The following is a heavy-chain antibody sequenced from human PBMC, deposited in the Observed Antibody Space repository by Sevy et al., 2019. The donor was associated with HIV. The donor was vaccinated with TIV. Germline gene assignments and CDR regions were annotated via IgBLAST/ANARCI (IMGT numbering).Heavy chain of an antibody. CDR3: ARRYYDSSGPVKAAAAFDI. J-gene: IGHJ3*02. D-gene: IGHD3-22*01. CDR2: IIPIFGTA. V-gene: IGHV1-69*06. Sequence: ASVKVSCKASGGTFSSYAISWVRQAPGQGLEWMGGIIPIFGTANYAQKFQGRVTITADKSTSTAYMELSSLRSEDTAVEYCARRYYDSSGPVKAAAAFDIWGQGTMVTVSS. CDR1: GGTFSSYA.